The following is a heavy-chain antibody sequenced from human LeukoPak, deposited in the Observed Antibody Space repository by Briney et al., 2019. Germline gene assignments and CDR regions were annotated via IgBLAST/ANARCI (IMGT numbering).Heavy chain of an antibody. D-gene: IGHD4-11*01. J-gene: IGHJ4*02. CDR1: GFTFSTYG. CDR2: TRYVGINK. V-gene: IGHV3-30*02. CDR3: ARGHSNYGDYFDY. Sequence: GGSLRLSCAASGFTFSTYGMHWVRQAPGKGLEWVSFTRYVGINKYYADSVKGRFTISRDNAKGSLSLQMNSLRAEDTAVYYCARGHSNYGDYFDYWGQGTLVTVSS.